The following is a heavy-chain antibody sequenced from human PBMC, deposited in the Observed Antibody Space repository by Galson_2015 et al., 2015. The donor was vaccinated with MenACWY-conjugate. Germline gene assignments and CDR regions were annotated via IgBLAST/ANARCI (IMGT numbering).Heavy chain of an antibody. CDR2: IYHTGRA. V-gene: IGHV4-30-2*01. CDR1: GVPFNSGGYT. CDR3: ATCVGDPLGPWFDP. D-gene: IGHD3-16*01. J-gene: IGHJ5*02. Sequence: SLTCVVTGVPFNSGGYTWSWIRQPPGKGLEWIGSIYHTGRAFYTPSLKTRVTMSVERSKNQISLNLTSVTAADTAVYYCATCVGDPLGPWFDPWGQGKLVTVSS.